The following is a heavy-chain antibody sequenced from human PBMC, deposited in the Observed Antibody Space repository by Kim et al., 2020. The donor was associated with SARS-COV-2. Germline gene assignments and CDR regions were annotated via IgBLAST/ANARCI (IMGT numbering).Heavy chain of an antibody. CDR2: IYYSGST. CDR3: ARAHRTIFGVVEYMDV. D-gene: IGHD3-3*01. Sequence: SETLSLTRTVSGGPISSGGYYWSWIRQHPGKGLEWIGYIYYSGSTYYNPSLKSRVTISVDTSKNQFSLKLSSVTAADTAVYYCARAHRTIFGVVEYMDVWGQGTTVIVSS. V-gene: IGHV4-31*03. J-gene: IGHJ6*02. CDR1: GGPISSGGYY.